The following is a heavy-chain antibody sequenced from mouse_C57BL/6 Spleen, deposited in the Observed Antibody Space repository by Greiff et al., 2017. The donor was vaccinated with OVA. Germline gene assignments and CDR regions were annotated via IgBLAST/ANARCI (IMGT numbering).Heavy chain of an antibody. D-gene: IGHD2-4*01. J-gene: IGHJ3*01. V-gene: IGHV1-82*01. Sequence: QVQLQQSGPELVKPGASVKISCKASGYAFSSSWMNWVKQRPGKGLEWIGRIYPGDGDTNYNGKFKGKATLTADKSSSTAYMQLSSLTSEDSAVYFCAHPYDYDGAWFAYWGQGTLVTVSA. CDR3: AHPYDYDGAWFAY. CDR1: GYAFSSSW. CDR2: IYPGDGDT.